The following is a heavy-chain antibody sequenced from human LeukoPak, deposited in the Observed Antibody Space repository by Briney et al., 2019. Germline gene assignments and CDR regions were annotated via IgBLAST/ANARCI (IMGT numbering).Heavy chain of an antibody. CDR1: GGTFSSYA. CDR2: IIPIFGTA. CDR3: ARNGARGGDY. J-gene: IGHJ4*02. Sequence: SVKVSCKASGGTFSSYAISWVRQAPGQGLEWMGRIIPIFGTANYAQKFQGRVTITTDESTSTAYMELSSLGSEDTAVYYCARNGARGGDYWGQGTLVTVSS. V-gene: IGHV1-69*05. D-gene: IGHD3-16*01.